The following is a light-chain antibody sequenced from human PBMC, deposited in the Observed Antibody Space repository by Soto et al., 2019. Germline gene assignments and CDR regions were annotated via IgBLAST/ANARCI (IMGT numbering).Light chain of an antibody. Sequence: EIVLTQSPGTLSLSPGERATLSCRASQSVSSSYLAWYQQKPGQAPRLLIYGASSRATGIPDRFSGSGSGTDFTLTTSRLEPEDSAVDDCQQYGSSRTFGQGTKVDIK. CDR1: QSVSSSY. CDR2: GAS. J-gene: IGKJ1*01. V-gene: IGKV3-20*01. CDR3: QQYGSSRT.